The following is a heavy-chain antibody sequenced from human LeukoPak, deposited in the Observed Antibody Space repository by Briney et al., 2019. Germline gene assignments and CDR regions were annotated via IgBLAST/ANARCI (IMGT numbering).Heavy chain of an antibody. CDR1: GGSISSSSYY. D-gene: IGHD6-6*01. Sequence: SETLSLTCTVSGGSISSSSYYWGWIRQPPGKGLEWIGSIYYRGSTYYNPSLKSRVTISVDTSKNQFSLKLSSVTAADTAVYYCARHRSSLDYWGQGTLVTVSS. CDR3: ARHRSSLDY. V-gene: IGHV4-39*01. CDR2: IYYRGST. J-gene: IGHJ4*02.